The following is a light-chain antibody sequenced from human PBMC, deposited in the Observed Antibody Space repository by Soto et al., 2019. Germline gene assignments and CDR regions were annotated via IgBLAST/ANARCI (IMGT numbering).Light chain of an antibody. Sequence: EIVLTQSPGTLSLSPGERATLSCRASQSVSSSYLAWYQQKPGQAPSLLIYGASSRATGIPDRFSGSGSGTAFTLTISRLEPEDFSVYYCQQYGSSPWTFGQGNKVEIK. CDR2: GAS. CDR1: QSVSSSY. V-gene: IGKV3-20*01. J-gene: IGKJ1*01. CDR3: QQYGSSPWT.